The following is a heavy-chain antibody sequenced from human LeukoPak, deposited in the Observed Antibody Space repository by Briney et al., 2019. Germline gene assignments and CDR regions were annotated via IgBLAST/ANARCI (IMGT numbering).Heavy chain of an antibody. CDR1: GGSISSGDYY. D-gene: IGHD7-27*01. Sequence: PSQTLSLTCTVSGGSISSGDYYWSWIRQPPGKGLEWIGYIYYSGSTYYNPSLKSRVTISGDPSKNQVSLRVSSVTAADTAVYYCARGVLGPYYFDLWGRGTLVTVSS. J-gene: IGHJ2*01. CDR2: IYYSGST. V-gene: IGHV4-30-4*01. CDR3: ARGVLGPYYFDL.